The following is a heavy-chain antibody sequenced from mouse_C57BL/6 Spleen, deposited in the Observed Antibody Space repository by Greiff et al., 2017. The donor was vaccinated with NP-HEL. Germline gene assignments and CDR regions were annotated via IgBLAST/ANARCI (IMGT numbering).Heavy chain of an antibody. J-gene: IGHJ2*01. Sequence: QVQLQQPGAELVKPGASVKLSCKASGYTFTSYWMHWVKQRPGQGLEWIGMIHPNSGSTNYNEKFKSKATLTVDKSSSTAYMQLSSLTSEDSAVYYCARGHITTVVATDVDYWGQGTTLTVSS. CDR3: ARGHITTVVATDVDY. D-gene: IGHD1-1*01. CDR1: GYTFTSYW. V-gene: IGHV1-64*01. CDR2: IHPNSGST.